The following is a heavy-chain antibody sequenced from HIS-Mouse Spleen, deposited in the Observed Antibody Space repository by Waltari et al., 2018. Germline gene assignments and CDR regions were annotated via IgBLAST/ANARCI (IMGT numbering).Heavy chain of an antibody. Sequence: EVQLVESGGGLVKPGGSLRLCCAASVCTFSSYSMNWVRQAPGKGLEWVSSISSSSSYIYYADSVKGRFTISRDNAKNSLYLQMNSLRAEDTAVYYCARIAAAGTFDYWGQGTLVTVSS. J-gene: IGHJ4*02. CDR3: ARIAAAGTFDY. V-gene: IGHV3-21*01. D-gene: IGHD6-13*01. CDR2: ISSSSSYI. CDR1: VCTFSSYS.